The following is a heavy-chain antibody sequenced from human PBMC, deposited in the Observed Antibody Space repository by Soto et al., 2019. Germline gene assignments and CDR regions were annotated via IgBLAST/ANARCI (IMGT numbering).Heavy chain of an antibody. CDR2: ISPMFGAA. CDR1: GGTFTTYA. Sequence: QVQLVQSGAEMKKPGSSVKVSCQSSGGTFTTYAMNWVRQAPGQGPEWMGDISPMFGAANYAPKFQGRDTITADESTGTSYRQLSSLTSEDTALYSWARGVQVQTSGFVYWGHGPRVTFSS. V-gene: IGHV1-69*19. J-gene: IGHJ4*01. CDR3: ARGVQVQTSGFVY. D-gene: IGHD3-10*01.